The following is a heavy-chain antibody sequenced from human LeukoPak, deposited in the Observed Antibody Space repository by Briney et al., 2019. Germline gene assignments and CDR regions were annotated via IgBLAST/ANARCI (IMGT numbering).Heavy chain of an antibody. J-gene: IGHJ4*02. V-gene: IGHV4-39*01. CDR2: LYSNGNT. Sequence: SVTLSLTCSFSGGSIRGGGYYWGWVRQPPGKGLEWIASLYSNGNTFYNPSLKSRVTISEESSKSQFSLKLRTVTAADTAVYFCWRAADHWGQGILVTVSS. CDR3: WRAADH. CDR1: GGSIRGGGYY.